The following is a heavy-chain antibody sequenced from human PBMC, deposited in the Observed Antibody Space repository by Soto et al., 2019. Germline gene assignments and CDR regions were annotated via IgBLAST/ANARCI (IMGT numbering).Heavy chain of an antibody. CDR2: ISYSGST. V-gene: IGHV4-61*01. CDR3: ARADDYKRSCFDP. J-gene: IGHJ5*02. CDR1: GGSVSSVSYY. Sequence: QVQLQESGPGLVKPSETLSLTCTVSGGSVSSVSYYWSWIRQPPGKGLEWIGYISYSGSTNYNPSLKSGVSMSLDTSKNQFSLKLISVTAADTAVYYCARADDYKRSCFDPWGQGTLVTVSS. D-gene: IGHD4-4*01.